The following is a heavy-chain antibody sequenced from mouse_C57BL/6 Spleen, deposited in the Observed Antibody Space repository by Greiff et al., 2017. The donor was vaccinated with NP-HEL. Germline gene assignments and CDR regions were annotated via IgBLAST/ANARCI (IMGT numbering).Heavy chain of an antibody. CDR2: IDPSDSYT. D-gene: IGHD2-5*01. V-gene: IGHV1-50*01. Sequence: VQLQQPGAELVKPGASVKLSCKASGYTFTSYWMQWVKQRPGQGLEWIGEIDPSDSYTNYNQKFKGKATLTVDTSSSTAYMQLSSLTSEDSAVYYCASYYSNYFDDWGQGTTLTVSS. CDR1: GYTFTSYW. J-gene: IGHJ2*01. CDR3: ASYYSNYFDD.